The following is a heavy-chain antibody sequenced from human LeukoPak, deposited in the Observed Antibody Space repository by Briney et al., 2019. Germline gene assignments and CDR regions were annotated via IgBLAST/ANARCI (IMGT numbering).Heavy chain of an antibody. D-gene: IGHD3-10*01. Sequence: GGSLRLSCAASGFTFSSYAMDCVRQAPGKGLEWVAVISYDGSNKYYADSVKGRFTISRDNSKNTLYLQMNSLRAEDTAVYYCARAMVRGVNNYYYGMDVWGQGTTVTVSS. CDR1: GFTFSSYA. V-gene: IGHV3-30-3*01. CDR2: ISYDGSNK. J-gene: IGHJ6*02. CDR3: ARAMVRGVNNYYYGMDV.